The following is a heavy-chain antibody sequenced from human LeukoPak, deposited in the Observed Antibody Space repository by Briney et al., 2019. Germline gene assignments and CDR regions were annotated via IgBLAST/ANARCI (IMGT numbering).Heavy chain of an antibody. Sequence: GGSLRLSCVVSGFTVSSDYMSWVRQAPGKGLEWVSVIYSSGSTYYTDSVKGRFTISRDNAKNSLYLQMNSLGAEDTAVYYCARRGTSSSWAHFDYWGQGTLVTVSS. D-gene: IGHD6-13*01. CDR3: ARRGTSSSWAHFDY. CDR2: IYSSGST. J-gene: IGHJ4*02. CDR1: GFTVSSDY. V-gene: IGHV3-53*01.